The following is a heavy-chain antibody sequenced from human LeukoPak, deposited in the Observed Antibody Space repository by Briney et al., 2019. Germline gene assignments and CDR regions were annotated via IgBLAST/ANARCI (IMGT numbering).Heavy chain of an antibody. Sequence: GGSLRLSCAASGFTVSSKYMSWVRRAPGKGREWGSVIYSGGSTYYADSVKGRFTISRDNSKNTLYLQMNNLRAEDTAVYYCARRTPYSSGPFDYWGQGALVTVSS. CDR1: GFTVSSKY. CDR2: IYSGGST. V-gene: IGHV3-66*01. D-gene: IGHD6-19*01. J-gene: IGHJ4*02. CDR3: ARRTPYSSGPFDY.